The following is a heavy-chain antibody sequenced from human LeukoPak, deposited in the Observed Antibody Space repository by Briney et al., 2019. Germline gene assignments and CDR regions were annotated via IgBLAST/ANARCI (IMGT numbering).Heavy chain of an antibody. V-gene: IGHV3-23*01. D-gene: IGHD2-21*01. CDR1: GFTLSSYA. J-gene: IGHJ4*02. Sequence: GGSLRLSCAGSGFTLSSYAMGWVRQAPGEGLEWVAAIRGRGGSPYYADSVKGLFTISRDNSKNTLYLQMNSLRAEDTAVYYCAKDFRVKGGIFYYFDYWGQGTLVTVSS. CDR3: AKDFRVKGGIFYYFDY. CDR2: IRGRGGSP.